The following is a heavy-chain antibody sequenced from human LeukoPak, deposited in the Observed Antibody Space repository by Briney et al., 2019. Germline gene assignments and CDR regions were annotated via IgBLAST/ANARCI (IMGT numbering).Heavy chain of an antibody. CDR3: ASMVRGSYYYYGTDV. CDR1: GGSISSYY. J-gene: IGHJ6*02. V-gene: IGHV4-59*01. CDR2: IYYSGST. Sequence: PSETLSLTCTVSGGSISSYYWSWIRQPPGKGLEWIGYIYYSGSTNYNPSLKSRVTISVDTSKNQFSLKLSSVTAADTAVYYCASMVRGSYYYYGTDVWGQGTTVTVSS. D-gene: IGHD3-10*01.